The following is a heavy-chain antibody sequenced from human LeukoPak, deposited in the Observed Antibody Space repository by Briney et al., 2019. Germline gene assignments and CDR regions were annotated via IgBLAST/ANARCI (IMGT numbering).Heavy chain of an antibody. V-gene: IGHV3-30*18. Sequence: GGSLRLSCAASGFTFSSYSMNWVRQAPGKGLEWVAVISYDGSNKYYADSVKGRFTISRDNSKNTLYLQMNSLRAEDTAVYYCAKDHSGVPITMVRGVFDYWGQGTLVTVSS. J-gene: IGHJ4*02. CDR1: GFTFSSYS. CDR2: ISYDGSNK. CDR3: AKDHSGVPITMVRGVFDY. D-gene: IGHD3-10*01.